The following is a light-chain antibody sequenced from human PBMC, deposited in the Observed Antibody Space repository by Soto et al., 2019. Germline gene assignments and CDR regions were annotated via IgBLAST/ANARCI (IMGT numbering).Light chain of an antibody. Sequence: DIQMTQSPSSLSASVGDRVTITCQASQDISNRLNWYQQKPGKAPKLLINDASNLEAGVSSRFSGRGTGTDFTFTISSLQPEDIATYYCQQYVNLVTFGGGTKLEIK. CDR2: DAS. CDR1: QDISNR. CDR3: QQYVNLVT. V-gene: IGKV1-33*01. J-gene: IGKJ4*01.